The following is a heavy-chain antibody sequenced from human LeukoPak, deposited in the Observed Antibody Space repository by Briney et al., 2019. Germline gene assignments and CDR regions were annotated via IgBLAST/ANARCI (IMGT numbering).Heavy chain of an antibody. CDR1: GFTVSSNY. D-gene: IGHD3-22*01. J-gene: IGHJ4*02. V-gene: IGHV3-66*01. CDR2: IYSGSST. CDR3: ARDPPDYYDSSGYYYEDY. Sequence: GGSLRLSCAASGFTVSSNYMSWVRQAPGKGLEWVSVIYSGSSTYYADSVKGRFTISRDNSKNTLYLQMNSLRAEDTAVYYCARDPPDYYDSSGYYYEDYWGQGTLVTVSS.